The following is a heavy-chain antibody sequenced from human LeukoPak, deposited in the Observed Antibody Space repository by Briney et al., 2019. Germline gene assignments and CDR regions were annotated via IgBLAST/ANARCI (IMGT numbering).Heavy chain of an antibody. V-gene: IGHV4-30-4*01. J-gene: IGHJ5*02. Sequence: SQTLSLTCTVSGGSISSGDYYWSRIRQPPGKGLEWIGYIYYSGSTYYNPSLKSRVTISVDTSKNQFSLKLSSVTAADTAVYYCARVGFIVGAKGLNWFDPWGQGTLVTVSS. CDR2: IYYSGST. D-gene: IGHD1-26*01. CDR1: GGSISSGDYY. CDR3: ARVGFIVGAKGLNWFDP.